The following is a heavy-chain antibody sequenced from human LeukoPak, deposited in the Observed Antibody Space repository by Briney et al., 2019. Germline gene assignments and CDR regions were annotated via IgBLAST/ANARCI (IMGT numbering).Heavy chain of an antibody. CDR1: GYTFTSYD. D-gene: IGHD3-9*01. CDR3: ARDKGFYDILTGTLPEYYFDY. CDR2: VNPNSGNT. J-gene: IGHJ4*02. Sequence: ASVKVSCKASGYTFTSYDINWVRQATGQGLEWMGWVNPNSGNTGYAQKFQGRVTMTRNTSITTAYMELSSLTSEDTAVYYCARDKGFYDILTGTLPEYYFDYWGQGTLVTVSS. V-gene: IGHV1-8*01.